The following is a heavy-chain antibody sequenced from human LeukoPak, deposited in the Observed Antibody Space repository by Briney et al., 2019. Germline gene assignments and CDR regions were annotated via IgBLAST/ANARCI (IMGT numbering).Heavy chain of an antibody. V-gene: IGHV1-18*01. CDR3: ARDYPYSSSSLSYYYYGMDV. D-gene: IGHD6-6*01. CDR1: GYSFTSYG. J-gene: IGHJ6*02. CDR2: ISAYDGNT. Sequence: ASVKASCKASGYSFTSYGVSWERQPPGQVLEWKGLISAYDGNTNYAQKRQGRATMTTDTPTSKAYMGLRSLRSDDTAVYYCARDYPYSSSSLSYYYYGMDVWGQGTTVTVSS.